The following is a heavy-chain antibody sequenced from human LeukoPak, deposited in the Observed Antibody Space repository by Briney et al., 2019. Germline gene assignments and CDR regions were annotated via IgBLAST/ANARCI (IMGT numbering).Heavy chain of an antibody. J-gene: IGHJ4*02. CDR2: IYYSGST. CDR1: GGSISSGGYY. D-gene: IGHD3-16*02. CDR3: ARAMITFGGVIVMLDY. Sequence: SQTLSLTCTVSGGSISSGGYYWSWIRQHPGKGLEWIGYIYYSGSTYYNPSLKSRVTISEDTSKNQFSLKLSSVTAADTAVYYCARAMITFGGVIVMLDYWGQGTLVTVSS. V-gene: IGHV4-31*03.